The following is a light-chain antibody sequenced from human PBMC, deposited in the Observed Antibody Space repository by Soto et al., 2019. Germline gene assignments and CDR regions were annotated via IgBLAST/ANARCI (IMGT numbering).Light chain of an antibody. Sequence: IQMTQSPNTLSASVGDSVAVTCRASENVNGHLAWYQQKPGKAPKLLIYEASILESGVPSRFSGSGSATEFTLTISSLQPDDFATYYCQQYSTYPWTFGQGTKVDIK. CDR1: ENVNGH. V-gene: IGKV1-5*03. J-gene: IGKJ1*01. CDR3: QQYSTYPWT. CDR2: EAS.